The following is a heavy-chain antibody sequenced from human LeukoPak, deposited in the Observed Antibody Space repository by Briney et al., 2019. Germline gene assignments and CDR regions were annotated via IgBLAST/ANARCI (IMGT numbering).Heavy chain of an antibody. V-gene: IGHV1-2*02. CDR1: GYTFTGYY. D-gene: IGHD6-6*01. CDR2: INPTSGGT. CDR3: ARVYSSSNY. J-gene: IGHJ4*02. Sequence: ASVKVSCKTSGYTFTGYYIQWVRQAPGQGLEWMGYINPTSGGTNYAQEFQGRVTMTRDTSISTAYMELSRLTSDDTAVYYCARVYSSSNYWGQGTLVTVSS.